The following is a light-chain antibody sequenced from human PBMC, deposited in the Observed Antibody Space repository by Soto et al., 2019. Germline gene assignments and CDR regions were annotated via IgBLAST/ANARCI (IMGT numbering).Light chain of an antibody. Sequence: EIVLTQSPGTLSLSPGEKATLSCRASQSVSSSYLAWYQQKLGQAPRLLIYRASSRATGISGSFSGSGSGTEFTLTITSLQSEDSAVYYCQQRSNWRPLTFGGGTKVDIK. CDR2: RAS. CDR1: QSVSSSY. CDR3: QQRSNWRPLT. J-gene: IGKJ4*01. V-gene: IGKV3D-20*02.